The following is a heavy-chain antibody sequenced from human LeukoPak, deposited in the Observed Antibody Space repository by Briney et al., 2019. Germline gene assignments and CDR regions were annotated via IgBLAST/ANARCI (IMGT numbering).Heavy chain of an antibody. D-gene: IGHD1-26*01. CDR1: GFTFSNAW. Sequence: GGSLRLSCAASGFTFSNAWMSWVRQAPGKGLEWVGRIKSKTDGGTTDYAAPVKGRFTISRDDSKNTLYLQMNSLKTEDTAVYYCTTLSGSYSPDIDYWGQGTLVTVSS. CDR2: IKSKTDGGTT. J-gene: IGHJ4*02. CDR3: TTLSGSYSPDIDY. V-gene: IGHV3-15*01.